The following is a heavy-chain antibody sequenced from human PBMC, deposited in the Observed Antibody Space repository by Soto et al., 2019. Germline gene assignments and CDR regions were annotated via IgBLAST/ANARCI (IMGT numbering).Heavy chain of an antibody. D-gene: IGHD2-15*01. CDR3: APHVYCSGGSCQYDAFAI. CDR1: GITFSNYM. Sequence: EVQVLESGGGLVQPGGSLRLSCEASGITFSNYMMTLIRQAPGKGLEWVSTITAGGDGTYYADSVKGRFTMSRETSKNTLYLPMTSLRAEDTAVYYCAPHVYCSGGSCQYDAFAIRGQGTMVTVSS. J-gene: IGHJ3*02. CDR2: ITAGGDGT. V-gene: IGHV3-23*01.